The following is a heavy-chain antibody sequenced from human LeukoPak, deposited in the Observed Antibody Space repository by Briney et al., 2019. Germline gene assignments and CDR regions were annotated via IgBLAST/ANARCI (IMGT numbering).Heavy chain of an antibody. CDR1: GFTFDDYG. D-gene: IGHD3-22*01. J-gene: IGHJ4*02. CDR3: ARDWDGVGSGYYYFDY. CDR2: INWNGGST. Sequence: PGGSLRLSCAASGFTFDDYGMSWVRQAPGKGLEWVSGINWNGGSTGYADSVKGRFTISRDNAKNSLYLQMNSLRAEDTALYYCARDWDGVGSGYYYFDYWGQGPLATVSS. V-gene: IGHV3-20*04.